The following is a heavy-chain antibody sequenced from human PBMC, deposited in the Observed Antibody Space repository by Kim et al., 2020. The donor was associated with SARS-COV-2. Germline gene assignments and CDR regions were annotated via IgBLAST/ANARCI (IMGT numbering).Heavy chain of an antibody. Sequence: YAQKLQGRVTMPTDTSTSTAYMELRSLRSDDTAVYYCSIQGIAAAGTWDYWGQGTLVTVSS. J-gene: IGHJ4*02. V-gene: IGHV1-18*01. D-gene: IGHD6-13*01. CDR3: SIQGIAAAGTWDY.